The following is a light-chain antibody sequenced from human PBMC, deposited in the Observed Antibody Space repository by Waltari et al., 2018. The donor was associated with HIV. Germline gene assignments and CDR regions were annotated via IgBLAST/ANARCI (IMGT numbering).Light chain of an antibody. CDR3: FSTTDNNLGV. CDR1: ILAAKY. J-gene: IGLJ3*02. Sequence: SYDLTQPSSVSLSPGHTAWLTCPGPILAAKYGRWFQQKPGQAPVLLIYKDIERPSGIPERFSGSSSGTTVTLTISGAQVEDEADYYCFSTTDNNLGVFGGGTQLTVL. CDR2: KDI. V-gene: IGLV3-27*01.